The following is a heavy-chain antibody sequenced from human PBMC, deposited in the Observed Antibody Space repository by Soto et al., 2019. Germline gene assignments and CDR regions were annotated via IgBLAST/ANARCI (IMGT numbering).Heavy chain of an antibody. J-gene: IGHJ6*01. Sequence: GGSLRLPCAASGYTFSSYAITWVRQAPGKGLEWVSAISNSGGNTFHADSVKGRFTISRDNSKNTLYLQMNSLRAEDTAVYYCAKDQRGVSAAARMDVWGQGTTVTVSS. CDR1: GYTFSSYA. V-gene: IGHV3-23*01. D-gene: IGHD6-13*01. CDR2: ISNSGGNT. CDR3: AKDQRGVSAAARMDV.